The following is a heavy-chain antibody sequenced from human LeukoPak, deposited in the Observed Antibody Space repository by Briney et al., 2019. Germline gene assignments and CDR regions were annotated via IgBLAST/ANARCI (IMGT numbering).Heavy chain of an antibody. CDR3: ARVFHFPDYYMDV. J-gene: IGHJ6*03. D-gene: IGHD2-21*01. Sequence: SETLSLTCTVSGGSISSYYWSWIRQPPGKGLEWIGYIYYSGSTNYNPSLKSRVTISVDTSKNQFSLKLSSVTAADTAVYYCARVFHFPDYYMDVWGKGTTVTVSS. CDR2: IYYSGST. CDR1: GGSISSYY. V-gene: IGHV4-59*01.